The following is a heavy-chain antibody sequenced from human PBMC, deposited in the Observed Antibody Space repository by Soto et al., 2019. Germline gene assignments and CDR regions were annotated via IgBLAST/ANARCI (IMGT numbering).Heavy chain of an antibody. D-gene: IGHD1-26*01. CDR2: IIPMFGTP. Sequence: QVQLMQSGAEVKKPGSSVKVSCKASGGSFSSYAINWVRQAPGQGLEWMGGIIPMFGTPNYAQKFQGRVTITADESTNTAYMQMSSLRSEDTAMYFCAGGGAGSGPFTWELPDHWGQGTLVTVSS. J-gene: IGHJ4*02. CDR1: GGSFSSYA. V-gene: IGHV1-69*01. CDR3: AGGGAGSGPFTWELPDH.